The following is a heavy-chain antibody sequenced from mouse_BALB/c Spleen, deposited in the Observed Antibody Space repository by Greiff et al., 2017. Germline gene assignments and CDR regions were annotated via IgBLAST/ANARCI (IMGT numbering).Heavy chain of an antibody. J-gene: IGHJ2*01. Sequence: QVQLQQSGAELAKPGASVKMSCKASGYTFTSYWMHWVKQRPGQGLEWIGYINPSTGYTEYNQKFKVKATLTADKSSSTAYMQLSSLTSEDSAVYYCARGGSSPFDYWGQGTTLTVSS. CDR3: ARGGSSPFDY. CDR2: INPSTGYT. D-gene: IGHD1-1*01. CDR1: GYTFTSYW. V-gene: IGHV1-7*01.